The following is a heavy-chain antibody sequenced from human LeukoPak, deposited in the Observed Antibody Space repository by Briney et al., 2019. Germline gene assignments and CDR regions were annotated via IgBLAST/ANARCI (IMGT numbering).Heavy chain of an antibody. CDR3: TTDEDWDYARKDV. V-gene: IGHV3-15*04. CDR1: GFTFNYAW. D-gene: IGHD1-7*01. CDR2: TVSEIDGGTT. Sequence: GGSLRLSCAASGFTFNYAWMSWVRQVPGKGLEWVGQTVSEIDGGTTDYATPVKGRFTISGDDSKSTLYLQMNSLKIEDTAVYYCTTDEDWDYARKDVWGQGATVIVSS. J-gene: IGHJ6*02.